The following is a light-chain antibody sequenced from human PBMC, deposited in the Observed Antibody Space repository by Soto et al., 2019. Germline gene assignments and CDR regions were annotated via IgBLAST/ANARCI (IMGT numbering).Light chain of an antibody. J-gene: IGLJ3*02. CDR3: CSYAGSSNFPWV. Sequence: QSALTQPASVSGSPGQSITISCTGTSSDVGSYNLVSWYQQHPGKAPKLMIYEVSKRPSGVSNRFSGSKSGNTASLTISGLQAEGEAEYYCCSYAGSSNFPWVFGGGTKLTVL. CDR1: SSDVGSYNL. V-gene: IGLV2-23*02. CDR2: EVS.